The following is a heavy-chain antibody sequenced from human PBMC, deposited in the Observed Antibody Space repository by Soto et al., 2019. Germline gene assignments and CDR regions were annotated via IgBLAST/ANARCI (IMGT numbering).Heavy chain of an antibody. D-gene: IGHD3-22*01. V-gene: IGHV1-2*06. J-gene: IGHJ5*02. CDR3: AKTYDGSGQPSHWFDP. Sequence: ASVEVSCKASGYTFTDYYIDWVRQAPGQGLEWMGRINPRSGGTNYAQRFQGRVTMTRDTSITTAYMDLSRLTSDDTATYYCAKTYDGSGQPSHWFDPWGQGTPVTVSS. CDR2: INPRSGGT. CDR1: GYTFTDYY.